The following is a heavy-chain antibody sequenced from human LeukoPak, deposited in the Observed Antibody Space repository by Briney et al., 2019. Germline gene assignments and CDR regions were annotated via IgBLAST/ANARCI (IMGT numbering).Heavy chain of an antibody. CDR2: MYYSGST. D-gene: IGHD3-22*01. CDR1: GGSISSGDYY. Sequence: SETLSLTCTVSGGSISSGDYYWSWIRQPPGKGLEWIAYMYYSGSTYYNPSLKSRVTMSADTSKNQLSLKLSSVIAADTAVYYCARPYYYDSRIDPWGQGILVTVSS. J-gene: IGHJ5*02. V-gene: IGHV4-30-4*01. CDR3: ARPYYYDSRIDP.